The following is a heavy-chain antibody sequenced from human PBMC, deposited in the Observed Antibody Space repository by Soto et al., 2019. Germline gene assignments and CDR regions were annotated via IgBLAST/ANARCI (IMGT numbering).Heavy chain of an antibody. D-gene: IGHD2-21*01. CDR2: IIPMLAAP. CDR1: GGSFRTYA. V-gene: IGHV1-69*01. J-gene: IGHJ2*01. Sequence: QGQLVQSGAEVKKPGSSVKVSCKASGGSFRTYAINWVRQAPGQGLEWMGGIIPMLAAPTYAQKFQGRLTITADEPTTTVYMELSSLTSEDTAVYYCARVGPPSPSVIWFFYLWGRGTLVTVSA. CDR3: ARVGPPSPSVIWFFYL.